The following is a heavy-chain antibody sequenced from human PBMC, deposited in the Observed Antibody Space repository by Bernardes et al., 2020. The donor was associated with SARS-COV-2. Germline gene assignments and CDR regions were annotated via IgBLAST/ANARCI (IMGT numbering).Heavy chain of an antibody. V-gene: IGHV3-7*03. Sequence: VGPLFLSCVGSGFRLGQAWMSWVRQVPGKGLGWVANINKDGSENYYEDSVKGRFTISRDNAKNSLFLQMHSLRAEDTAVYYCARYLSHYGLDVWGQGTTVTVSS. J-gene: IGHJ6*02. CDR2: INKDGSEN. CDR3: ARYLSHYGLDV. CDR1: GFRLGQAW.